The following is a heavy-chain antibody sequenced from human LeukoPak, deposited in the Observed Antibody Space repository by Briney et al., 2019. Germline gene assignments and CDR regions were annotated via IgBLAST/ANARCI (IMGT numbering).Heavy chain of an antibody. D-gene: IGHD6-13*01. CDR2: IYYSGST. Sequence: SETLSLTCTVSGGSISSYYWSWIRQPPGKGLEWIGYIYYSGSTNYNPSLKSRVTISVDTSKNQFSLKLSSVTAADTAVYYCARLGVLQQLAWGQGTLVTVSS. CDR3: ARLGVLQQLA. V-gene: IGHV4-59*08. CDR1: GGSISSYY. J-gene: IGHJ5*02.